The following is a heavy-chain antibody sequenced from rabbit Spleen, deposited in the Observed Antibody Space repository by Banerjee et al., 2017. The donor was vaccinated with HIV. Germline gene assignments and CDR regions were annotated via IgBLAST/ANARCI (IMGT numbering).Heavy chain of an antibody. CDR3: ARDIVKDGYDL. J-gene: IGHJ4*01. Sequence: QSLVESGGDLVKPGASLTLTCTASGFSFSSGYYMCWVRQAPGKGLEWIACIYIGDGRAYYPTWAKGRFTISKTSSTTVTLQLNSLTAADTATYFCARDIVKDGYDLWGPGTLVTVS. D-gene: IGHD6-1*01. CDR1: GFSFSSGYY. V-gene: IGHV1S40*01. CDR2: IYIGDGRA.